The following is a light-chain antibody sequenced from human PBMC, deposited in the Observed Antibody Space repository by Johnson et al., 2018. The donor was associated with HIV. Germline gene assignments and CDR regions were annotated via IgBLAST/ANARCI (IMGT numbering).Light chain of an antibody. CDR1: SSNIGNND. V-gene: IGLV1-51*02. Sequence: VLTQPPSVSTAPGQKVTISCSGSSSNIGNNDVSWYQHLPGTAPKLLIYESNKRPSGIPDRFSGFESGTSATLGITGLQTGDEADYYCGTWDSSLSAHYVFGTGTKVTVL. J-gene: IGLJ1*01. CDR2: ESN. CDR3: GTWDSSLSAHYV.